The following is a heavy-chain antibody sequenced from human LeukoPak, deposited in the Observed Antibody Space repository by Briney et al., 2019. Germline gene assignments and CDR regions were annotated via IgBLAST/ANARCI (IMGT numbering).Heavy chain of an antibody. CDR3: ARHISVAGPYNCFDP. CDR2: INHSGST. V-gene: IGHV4-34*01. J-gene: IGHJ5*02. CDR1: GGSFSGYY. Sequence: SETLSLTCAVYGGSFSGYYWSWIRQPPGKGLEWIGEINHSGSTNYNPSLKSRVTISVDTSKNQFSLKLSSVTAADTAVYYCARHISVAGPYNCFDPWGKETLVTVSS. D-gene: IGHD6-19*01.